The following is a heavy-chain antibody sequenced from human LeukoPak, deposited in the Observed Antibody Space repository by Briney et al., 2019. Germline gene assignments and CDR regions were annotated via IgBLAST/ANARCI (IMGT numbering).Heavy chain of an antibody. CDR2: ISGSGGST. CDR1: GFTFSSYA. D-gene: IGHD6-19*01. V-gene: IGHV3-23*01. CDR3: AKGTHIAVAGIVDY. J-gene: IGHJ4*02. Sequence: GGSLRLSCAASGFTFSSYAMSWVRQGPGKGLEWVSAISGSGGSTYYADSVKGRFTISRDNSKNTLYLQMNSLRAEDTAVYYCAKGTHIAVAGIVDYWGQGTLVTVSS.